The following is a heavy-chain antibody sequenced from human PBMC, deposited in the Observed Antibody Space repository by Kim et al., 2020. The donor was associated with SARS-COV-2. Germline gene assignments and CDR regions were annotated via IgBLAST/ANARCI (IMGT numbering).Heavy chain of an antibody. J-gene: IGHJ3*02. D-gene: IGHD3-9*01. Sequence: GGSLRLSCAASGFTFRSYPMHWVRQAPGKGLEWVAVISSDGNSKFYADSVKGRLTISRDNSKNTLSLQMNSLRAEDSAVYYCAREGILTDHDDALDIWGPGTMVTVSS. CDR3: AREGILTDHDDALDI. V-gene: IGHV3-30-3*01. CDR1: GFTFRSYP. CDR2: ISSDGNSK.